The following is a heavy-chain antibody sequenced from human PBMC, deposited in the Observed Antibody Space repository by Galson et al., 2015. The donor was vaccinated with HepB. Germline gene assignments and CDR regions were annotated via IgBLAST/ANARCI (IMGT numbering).Heavy chain of an antibody. CDR3: ATLGPGSWPPPEYFHY. CDR1: GYNFAMNW. J-gene: IGHJ1*01. Sequence: QSGAEVKKPGESLKISCQGSGYNFAMNWIGWVRQMPGEGLEWMGIIYPGDSDTRYSPSFQGQVTISADKSINTAYLQWSSLKASDTAMYYCATLGPGSWPPPEYFHYWGQGTLVTVSS. V-gene: IGHV5-51*03. D-gene: IGHD6-13*01. CDR2: IYPGDSDT.